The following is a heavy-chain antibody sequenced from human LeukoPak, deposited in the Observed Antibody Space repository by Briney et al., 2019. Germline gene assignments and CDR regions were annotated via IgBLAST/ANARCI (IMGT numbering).Heavy chain of an antibody. J-gene: IGHJ5*02. V-gene: IGHV1-18*01. CDR1: GYTFTSYG. CDR3: ARDGVVVVAAEMGFDP. CDR2: ISAYNGNT. D-gene: IGHD2-15*01. Sequence: PVASVKVSCKASGYTFTSYGISWVRQAPGQGLEWMGWISAYNGNTNYAQKLQGRVTMTTDTSTSTAYMELRSLRSDDTAVYSCARDGVVVVAAEMGFDPWGQGTLVTVSS.